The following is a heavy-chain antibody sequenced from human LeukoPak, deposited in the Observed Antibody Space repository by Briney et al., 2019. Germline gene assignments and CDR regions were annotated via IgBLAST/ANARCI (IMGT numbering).Heavy chain of an antibody. D-gene: IGHD3-22*01. CDR3: AGAPYYYDSSGYYLQAFDI. V-gene: IGHV4-31*03. Sequence: SETLSLTCTVSGGSISSGGYYWSWIRQHPGKGLEWIGYIYYSGSTYYNPSLKSRVTISVDTSKNQFSLKLSSVTAADTAVYYCAGAPYYYDSSGYYLQAFDIWGQGTMVTVSS. CDR2: IYYSGST. CDR1: GGSISSGGYY. J-gene: IGHJ3*02.